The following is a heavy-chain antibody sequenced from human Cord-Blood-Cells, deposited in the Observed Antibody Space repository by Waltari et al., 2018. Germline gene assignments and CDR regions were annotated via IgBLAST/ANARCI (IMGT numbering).Heavy chain of an antibody. CDR3: AHSSEYSSSSGGSSFDY. CDR1: GISLSTSGVG. V-gene: IGHV2-5*01. J-gene: IGHJ4*02. CDR2: IYWNDDK. D-gene: IGHD6-6*01. Sequence: QITLKESGPTLVKPTQTLTLTCTFSGISLSTSGVGVGWLRQPPGKALEWLALIYWNDDKRYSPSLKSRLTITKDTSKNQVVLTMTNMDPVDTATYYCAHSSEYSSSSGGSSFDYWGQGTLVAVSS.